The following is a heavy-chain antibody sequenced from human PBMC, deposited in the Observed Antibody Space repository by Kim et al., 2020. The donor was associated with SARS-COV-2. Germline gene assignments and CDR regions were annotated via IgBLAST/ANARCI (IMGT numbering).Heavy chain of an antibody. J-gene: IGHJ4*02. D-gene: IGHD6-13*01. V-gene: IGHV4-59*08. CDR3: VRQAAAGGFFDF. Sequence: NYNPSLKGRVSMSVDTSKNQFSLKLTAVTAADTALYYCVRQAAAGGFFDFWGQGTLVTVSP.